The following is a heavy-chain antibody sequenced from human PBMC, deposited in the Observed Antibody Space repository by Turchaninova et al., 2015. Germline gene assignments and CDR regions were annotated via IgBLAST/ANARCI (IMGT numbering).Heavy chain of an antibody. CDR2: ISGNSGTK. V-gene: IGHV3-9*01. J-gene: IGHJ2*01. CDR1: GCTFGVYA. D-gene: IGHD2/OR15-2a*01. Sequence: QLVVYGGDWVRPGSSLGLLWAAAGCTFGVYAMEWGRQAPGKGLEWVSCISGNSGTKVYAGSVQGRFSVSRDNVNKSLFLQMDKLRAEDTAFYLCAKANSHWYFDLWGRGTLVTVSS. CDR3: AKANSHWYFDL.